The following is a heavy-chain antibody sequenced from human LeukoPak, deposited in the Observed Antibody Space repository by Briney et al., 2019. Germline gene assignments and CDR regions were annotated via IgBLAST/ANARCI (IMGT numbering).Heavy chain of an antibody. J-gene: IGHJ4*02. Sequence: SETLSLTCSVSGGSISNDYHYWNWIRQPAGKGLQWIGRIYTSGSTTYNPSLKSRVTISIDASKNQFSLKLSSVTAADTAVYYCARDNGVGAYFDYWGQGTLVTVSS. CDR1: GGSISNDYHY. V-gene: IGHV4-61*02. CDR2: IYTSGST. D-gene: IGHD1-26*01. CDR3: ARDNGVGAYFDY.